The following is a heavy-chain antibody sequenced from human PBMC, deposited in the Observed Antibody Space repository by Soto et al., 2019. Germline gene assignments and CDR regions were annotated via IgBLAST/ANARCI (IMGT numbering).Heavy chain of an antibody. V-gene: IGHV3-21*01. CDR2: ISSSSSYI. CDR1: GFTFSSYS. Sequence: GGSLRLSCAASGFTFSSYSMNWVRQAPGKGLEWVSSISSSSSYIYHADSVKGRFTISRDNAKKSLYLQMNSLRAEDTAVYYCARESSSYYDYWGQGTLVTVSS. J-gene: IGHJ4*02. D-gene: IGHD6-13*01. CDR3: ARESSSYYDY.